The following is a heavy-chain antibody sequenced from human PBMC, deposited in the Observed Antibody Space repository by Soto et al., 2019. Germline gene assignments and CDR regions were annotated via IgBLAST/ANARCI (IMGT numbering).Heavy chain of an antibody. CDR3: ARADCTGAYCYSWPFNYGVDV. CDR2: IWYDGSNK. Sequence: QVQLVESGGGVVQPGGYLRLSCTTSGFTFNTYGMHWVRQAPGKGREWVAIIWYDGSNKYSADSVKGRFTISRDNSKNTLYLQMNSLRAEDTALYHCARADCTGAYCYSWPFNYGVDVWGQGATVTVSS. CDR1: GFTFNTYG. J-gene: IGHJ6*02. D-gene: IGHD2-15*01. V-gene: IGHV3-33*08.